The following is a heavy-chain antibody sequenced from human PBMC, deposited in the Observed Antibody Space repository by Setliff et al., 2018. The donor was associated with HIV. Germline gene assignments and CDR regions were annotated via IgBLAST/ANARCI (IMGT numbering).Heavy chain of an antibody. CDR1: GASISSDT. D-gene: IGHD2-2*01. V-gene: IGHV4-59*01. CDR3: ARGGTSSNWFDP. Sequence: ASETLSLTCIVSGASISSDTWSWIRQPPGKGLQWIGFIYNTEIINYNPSLKSRVTISLDVSKNQFSLRLTSVTAADTAVYYCARGGTSSNWFDPWGQGTLVTVSS. CDR2: IYNTEII. J-gene: IGHJ5*02.